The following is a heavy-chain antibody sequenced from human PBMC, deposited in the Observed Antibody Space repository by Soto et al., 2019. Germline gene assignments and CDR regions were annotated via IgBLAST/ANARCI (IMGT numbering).Heavy chain of an antibody. V-gene: IGHV1-8*01. CDR2: MNPNSGNT. Sequence: GASVKVSCKASGYTFTSYDINWVRQATGQGLEWMGWMNPNSGNTGYAQKFQGRVTMTRNTSISTAYMELSSLRSEDTAVYYCARGRIRRSSGWYTTFFDYWGQGTLVTVSS. CDR1: GYTFTSYD. CDR3: ARGRIRRSSGWYTTFFDY. J-gene: IGHJ4*02. D-gene: IGHD6-19*01.